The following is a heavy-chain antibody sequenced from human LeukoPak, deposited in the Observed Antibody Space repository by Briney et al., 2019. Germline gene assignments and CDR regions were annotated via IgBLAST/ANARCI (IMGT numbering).Heavy chain of an antibody. J-gene: IGHJ6*03. V-gene: IGHV3-48*03. CDR1: GFTFSSYE. D-gene: IGHD4-17*01. Sequence: GGSLRLSCAASGFTFSSYEMNWVRQAPGKGLEWVSYISSSGSTIYYADSVKGRFTISRDNSKNTLYLQMNSLKTEDTAVYYCTTAADDYGDPIAYYYYYMDVWGKGTTVTISS. CDR3: TTAADDYGDPIAYYYYYMDV. CDR2: ISSSGSTI.